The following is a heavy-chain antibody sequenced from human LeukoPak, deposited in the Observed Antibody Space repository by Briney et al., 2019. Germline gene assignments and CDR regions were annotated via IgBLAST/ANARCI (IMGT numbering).Heavy chain of an antibody. V-gene: IGHV3-23*01. CDR3: ARDRYGDYVFDY. Sequence: GGSLRLSCAASGFTFSSYAMSWVRQAPGKGLEWVSAISGSGGSTYYADSVKGRFTISRDNSKNTLYLQMNSLRADDTAVYYCARDRYGDYVFDYWGQGTLVTVSS. CDR1: GFTFSSYA. J-gene: IGHJ4*02. CDR2: ISGSGGST. D-gene: IGHD4-17*01.